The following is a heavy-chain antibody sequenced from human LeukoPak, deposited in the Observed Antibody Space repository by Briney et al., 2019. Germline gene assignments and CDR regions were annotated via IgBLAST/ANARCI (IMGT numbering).Heavy chain of an antibody. CDR1: GGSISSYY. CDR3: ARAFYDYVWGSYRYRYYYYMDV. V-gene: IGHV4-59*01. CDR2: IYYSGGT. D-gene: IGHD3-16*02. Sequence: SETLSLTCTVSGGSISSYYWSWIRQPPGKGLEWIGYIYYSGGTNYNPSLKSRVTISVDTSKNQFSLKLSSVTAADTAVYYCARAFYDYVWGSYRYRYYYYMDVWGKGTTVTVSS. J-gene: IGHJ6*03.